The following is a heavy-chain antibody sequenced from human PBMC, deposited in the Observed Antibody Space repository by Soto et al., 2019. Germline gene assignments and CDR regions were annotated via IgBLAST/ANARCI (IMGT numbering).Heavy chain of an antibody. Sequence: PGGSLRLSCAASGFTFSDYYMSWIRQAPGKGLEWVSYISSSGSTIYYADSVKGRFTISRDNAKNSLYLQMNSLRAEDTAVYYCARDGSVGIVVVTAIFDYWGQGTLVTVSS. D-gene: IGHD2-21*02. J-gene: IGHJ4*02. V-gene: IGHV3-11*01. CDR2: ISSSGSTI. CDR1: GFTFSDYY. CDR3: ARDGSVGIVVVTAIFDY.